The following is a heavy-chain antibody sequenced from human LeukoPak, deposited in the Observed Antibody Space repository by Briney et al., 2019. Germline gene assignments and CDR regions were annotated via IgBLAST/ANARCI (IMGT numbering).Heavy chain of an antibody. D-gene: IGHD4-17*01. J-gene: IGHJ4*02. V-gene: IGHV1-18*01. CDR2: ITTYNGNT. CDR3: ARGYDYGDYVGDFDY. CDR1: GYTFTSYP. Sequence: GASVKVSCKASGYTFTSYPISWVRQAPGQGLEWMGWITTYNGNTHYAQKLQGGVTMTTETSSSTAYMDLRGLRSDDTAVYYCARGYDYGDYVGDFDYWGQGTLVTVSS.